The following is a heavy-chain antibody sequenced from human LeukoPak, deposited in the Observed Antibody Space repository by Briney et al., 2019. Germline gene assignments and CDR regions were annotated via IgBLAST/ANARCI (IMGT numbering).Heavy chain of an antibody. CDR1: GGSFSGYY. CDR2: INHSGST. V-gene: IGHV4-34*01. J-gene: IGHJ2*01. Sequence: PSETLSLTCAVYGGSFSGYYWSWIRQPPGKGLGWIGEINHSGSTNYNPSLKSRVTISVDTSKNQFSLKLSSVTAADTAVYYCARGRSPRKRYFDLWGRGTLVTVS. CDR3: ARGRSPRKRYFDL.